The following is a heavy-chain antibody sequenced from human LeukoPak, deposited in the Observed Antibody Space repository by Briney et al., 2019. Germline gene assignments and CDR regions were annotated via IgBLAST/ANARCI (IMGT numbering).Heavy chain of an antibody. CDR1: GGTFSNYA. V-gene: IGHV1-69*13. J-gene: IGHJ3*02. Sequence: ASVKVSCKASGGTFSNYAISWVRQAPGQGLEWMGRIIPIFGTANYAQKFQGRVTITADESTSTAYMELSSLRSEDTAVYYRARRTYYYDSSGYFENAFDIWGQGTMVTVSS. CDR2: IIPIFGTA. D-gene: IGHD3-22*01. CDR3: ARRTYYYDSSGYFENAFDI.